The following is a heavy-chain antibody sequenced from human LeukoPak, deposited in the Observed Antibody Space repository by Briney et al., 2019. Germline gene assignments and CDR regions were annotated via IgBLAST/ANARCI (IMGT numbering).Heavy chain of an antibody. CDR1: GFTFSVSA. Sequence: GGSLKLSCAASGFTFSVSAMHWVRQASGKGLEWVGRIRSKANSYATAYAASVKGRFTISRDDSKNTAYLQMNSLKTEDTAVYYCTVVHGTYFDYWGQGTLVTVSS. V-gene: IGHV3-73*01. CDR2: IRSKANSYAT. J-gene: IGHJ4*02. CDR3: TVVHGTYFDY. D-gene: IGHD2-15*01.